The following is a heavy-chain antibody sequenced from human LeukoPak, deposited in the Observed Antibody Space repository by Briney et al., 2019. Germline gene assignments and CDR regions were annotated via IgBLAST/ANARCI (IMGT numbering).Heavy chain of an antibody. V-gene: IGHV1-46*01. Sequence: ASVKVSCKASGYTFTSYYMHWVRQAPGQGLEWMGIINPSGGSTSYAQKFQGRVAMTRDMSTSTAFLELSSLRSEDTAVYYCASSHCTTSSCPWYYFDYWGQGTLVTVSS. J-gene: IGHJ4*02. D-gene: IGHD2-8*01. CDR1: GYTFTSYY. CDR3: ASSHCTTSSCPWYYFDY. CDR2: INPSGGST.